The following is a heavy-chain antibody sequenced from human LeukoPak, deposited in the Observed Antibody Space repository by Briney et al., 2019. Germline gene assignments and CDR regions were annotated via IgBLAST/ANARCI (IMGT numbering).Heavy chain of an antibody. V-gene: IGHV3-23*01. J-gene: IGHJ4*02. Sequence: PGGSLRLSCEASGFTFSRYDMSWVRQAPGKGLEWVAGISGSGGSTYYAESVKGRFTISRDNSKNTLYLQMNSLRAEDTAVYYCARGASGTYSYYFDYWGQGTLVTVSS. CDR1: GFTFSRYD. CDR3: ARGASGTYSYYFDY. D-gene: IGHD3-10*01. CDR2: ISGSGGST.